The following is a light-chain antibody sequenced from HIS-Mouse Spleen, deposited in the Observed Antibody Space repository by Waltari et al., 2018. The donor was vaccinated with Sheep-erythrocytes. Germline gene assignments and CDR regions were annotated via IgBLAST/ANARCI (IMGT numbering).Light chain of an antibody. Sequence: SYELTQPPSVSVSLGQMARITCSGEALPKKYAYWYQQKPGQFPVLVIYKDSERPSGIPEQFSGSSSGTIVTLTISGVQAEDEADYYCLSADSSGTYYVFGTGTKVTVL. V-gene: IGLV3-16*01. CDR1: ALPKKY. J-gene: IGLJ1*01. CDR2: KDS. CDR3: LSADSSGTYYV.